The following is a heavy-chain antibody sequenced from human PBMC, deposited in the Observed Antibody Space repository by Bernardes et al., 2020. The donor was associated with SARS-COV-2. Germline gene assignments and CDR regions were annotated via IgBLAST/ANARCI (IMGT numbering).Heavy chain of an antibody. CDR3: ARGGGPYDFWPYGMDV. CDR2: ISGSGGNT. V-gene: IGHV3-23*01. CDR1: GFTFSSYA. Sequence: GGSLRLSCAASGFTFSSYALSWVRQAPGKGLEWVSAISGSGGNTYYADSVKGRFTISRDNSKNTLYLQMNNLRAEDTAVYYCARGGGPYDFWPYGMDVWGQGTTVTVSS. J-gene: IGHJ6*02. D-gene: IGHD3-3*01.